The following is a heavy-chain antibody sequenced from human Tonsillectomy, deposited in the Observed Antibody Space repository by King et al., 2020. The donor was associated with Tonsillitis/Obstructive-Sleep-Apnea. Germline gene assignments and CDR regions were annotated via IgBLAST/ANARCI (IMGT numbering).Heavy chain of an antibody. D-gene: IGHD2/OR15-2a*01. CDR3: ASSIPDYCSWYYFDY. V-gene: IGHV4-59*01. CDR1: GGSISSYY. J-gene: IGHJ4*02. CDR2: IYYSGST. Sequence: VQLQESGPGLVKPSETLSLTCTVSGGSISSYYWSWIRQHPGKGLEWIGYIYYSGSTNYNPSLKSRVTISVDTSKNQFSLKLSSVTAADTAVYYCASSIPDYCSWYYFDYWGQGTLVTVSS.